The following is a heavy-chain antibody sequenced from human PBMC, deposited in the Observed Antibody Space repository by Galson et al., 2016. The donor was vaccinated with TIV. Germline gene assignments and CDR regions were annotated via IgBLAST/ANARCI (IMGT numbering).Heavy chain of an antibody. J-gene: IGHJ6*02. Sequence: SVKVSCKASGGTFISYAVSWVRQSPGQGLEWMGGIIPIFRSAKTSQTFQGRVTLTTDESTSKVYMEVRNLRAEDTAVDYCAIARRLTGSSWREFTSMDVWGQGTTVIVSS. CDR1: GGTFISYA. D-gene: IGHD1-20*01. CDR3: AIARRLTGSSWREFTSMDV. CDR2: IIPIFRSA. V-gene: IGHV1-69*05.